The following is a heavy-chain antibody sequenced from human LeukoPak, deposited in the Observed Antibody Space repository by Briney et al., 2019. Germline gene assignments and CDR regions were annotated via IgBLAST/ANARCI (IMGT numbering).Heavy chain of an antibody. J-gene: IGHJ4*02. V-gene: IGHV1-8*01. CDR2: MNPNSGNT. CDR3: ARGNRGIAVAGTGNDY. CDR1: GYTFTTYD. D-gene: IGHD6-19*01. Sequence: ASVKVSCKASGYTFTTYDINWVRQATGQGLEWMGWMNPNSGNTGYAQKFQGRVSMTRNTSISTTYMELSSLRSEDTAVYYWARGNRGIAVAGTGNDYWGQGTLVTVSS.